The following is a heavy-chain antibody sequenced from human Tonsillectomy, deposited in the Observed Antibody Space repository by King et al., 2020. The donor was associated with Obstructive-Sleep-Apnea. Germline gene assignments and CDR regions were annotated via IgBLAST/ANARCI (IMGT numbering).Heavy chain of an antibody. J-gene: IGHJ4*02. D-gene: IGHD1-26*01. Sequence: QLQESGPGLVKPSETLSLTCTVSGGSISSYYWSWIRQPPGKGLEWIAYMYYSGSTNYNPSLKSRVTISVDTSKNQFSLQLSSVTAADTAVYYCAGGHLRGADYWGQGTLVTVSS. CDR2: MYYSGST. V-gene: IGHV4-59*01. CDR1: GGSISSYY. CDR3: AGGHLRGADY.